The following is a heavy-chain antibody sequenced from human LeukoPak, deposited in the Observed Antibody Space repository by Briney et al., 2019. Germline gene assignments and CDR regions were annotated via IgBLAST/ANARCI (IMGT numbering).Heavy chain of an antibody. CDR1: GGSISSGDYY. V-gene: IGHV4-30-4*01. D-gene: IGHD4-17*01. Sequence: SETLSLTCTVSGGSISSGDYYWSWIRQPPGKGLEWIGYIYYSGSTYHNPSLKSRVTISVDTSKNQFSLKLGSVTAADTAVYYCARIRSDYFDYWGQGTLVTVSS. CDR2: IYYSGST. CDR3: ARIRSDYFDY. J-gene: IGHJ4*02.